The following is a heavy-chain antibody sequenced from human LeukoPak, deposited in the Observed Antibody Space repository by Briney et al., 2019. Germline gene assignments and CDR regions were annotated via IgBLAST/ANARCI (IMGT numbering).Heavy chain of an antibody. D-gene: IGHD2-15*01. J-gene: IGHJ1*01. CDR3: ARGGYCSGGSCYREYFQH. CDR1: GGSFTTYY. V-gene: IGHV4-4*07. CDR2: IDSSGTT. Sequence: PSETLSLTCTVSGGSFTTYYWSWIRQPAGRGLEWIGHIDSSGTTNYNPSLKSRVTMSTDPSKNQFSLKLSSVTAADTAVYYCARGGYCSGGSCYREYFQHWGQGTLVTVSS.